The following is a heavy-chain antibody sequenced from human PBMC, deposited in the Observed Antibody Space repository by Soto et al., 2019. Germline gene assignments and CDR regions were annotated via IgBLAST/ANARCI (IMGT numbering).Heavy chain of an antibody. CDR3: ARDSRIAAARVVDY. J-gene: IGHJ4*02. D-gene: IGHD6-13*01. V-gene: IGHV4-38-2*02. CDR1: GYAISSGFY. CDR2: IYHTGTT. Sequence: PSETLSLTCDVSGYAISSGFYWAWIRQPPGKRLEWIGNIYHTGTTYYNPSLKTRVTMSVDTSKNQFSLKLSSVTAADTAVYYCARDSRIAAARVVDYWGQGTLVTVSS.